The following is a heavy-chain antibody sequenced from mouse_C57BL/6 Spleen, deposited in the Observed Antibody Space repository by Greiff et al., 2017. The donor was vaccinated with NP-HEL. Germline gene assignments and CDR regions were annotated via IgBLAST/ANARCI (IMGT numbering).Heavy chain of an antibody. V-gene: IGHV1-53*01. CDR2: INPSNGGT. J-gene: IGHJ4*01. D-gene: IGHD1-1*01. Sequence: QVQLQQPGTELVKPGASVKLSCKASGYTFTSYWMHWVKQRPGQGLEWIGNINPSNGGTNYNEKFKSKATLTVDKSSSTAYMQLSSLTSEDSAVYYCARGRETYYGPYYYAMDYWGQGTSVTVSS. CDR1: GYTFTSYW. CDR3: ARGRETYYGPYYYAMDY.